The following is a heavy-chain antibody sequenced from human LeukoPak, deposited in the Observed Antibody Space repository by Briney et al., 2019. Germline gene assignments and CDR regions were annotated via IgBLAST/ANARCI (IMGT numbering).Heavy chain of an antibody. Sequence: PGGSLRLSCAASGFTFSSYSMNWVRQAPGKGLEWVSSISSSSSYIHYADSVKGRFTISRDNAKNSLYLQMNSLRAEDTAVYYCARGSSSGWYFDYWGQGTLVTASS. CDR3: ARGSSSGWYFDY. CDR1: GFTFSSYS. CDR2: ISSSSSYI. D-gene: IGHD6-19*01. V-gene: IGHV3-21*01. J-gene: IGHJ4*02.